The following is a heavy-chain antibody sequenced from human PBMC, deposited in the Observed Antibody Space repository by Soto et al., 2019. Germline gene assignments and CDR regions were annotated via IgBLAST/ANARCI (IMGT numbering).Heavy chain of an antibody. CDR1: GGSISSYY. V-gene: IGHV4-59*01. Sequence: SEILSLTCAVSGGSISSYYWSWIRQPPGKGLEWIGYIYYSGSTNYNPSLKSRVTISVDTSKNQFSLKLSSVTAADTAVYYCAREGVSSSWYNYYGMDVWGQGTTVTVSS. CDR3: AREGVSSSWYNYYGMDV. D-gene: IGHD6-13*01. J-gene: IGHJ6*02. CDR2: IYYSGST.